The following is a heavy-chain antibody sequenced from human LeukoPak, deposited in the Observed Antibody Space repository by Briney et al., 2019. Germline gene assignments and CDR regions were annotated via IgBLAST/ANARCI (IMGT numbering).Heavy chain of an antibody. CDR2: IYYSGST. D-gene: IGHD5-12*01. Sequence: PSETLSLTCTVSGASIRSGGYYWSWIRQHPGKGLEWIGYIYYSGSTFYNPSLKSRVTISVDTSKNQFSLRLSSVTAADTAVYYCAREPRGGGYSFDYWGQGTLVTVSS. V-gene: IGHV4-31*03. CDR3: AREPRGGGYSFDY. CDR1: GASIRSGGYY. J-gene: IGHJ4*02.